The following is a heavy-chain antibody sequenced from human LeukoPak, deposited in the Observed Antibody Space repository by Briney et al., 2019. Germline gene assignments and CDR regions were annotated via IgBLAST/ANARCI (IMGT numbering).Heavy chain of an antibody. CDR3: ASGGLEGYCSSTSCYTLFD. CDR2: MNPNSGNT. D-gene: IGHD2-2*02. V-gene: IGHV1-8*03. CDR1: GYTFTSYD. J-gene: IGHJ4*02. Sequence: GASVKVSCKASGYTFTSYDINWVRQATGQGLEWMGWMNPNSGNTGYAQKSQGRVTITRNTSISTAYMELSSLRSEDTAVYYCASGGLEGYCSSTSCYTLFDWGQGTLVTVSS.